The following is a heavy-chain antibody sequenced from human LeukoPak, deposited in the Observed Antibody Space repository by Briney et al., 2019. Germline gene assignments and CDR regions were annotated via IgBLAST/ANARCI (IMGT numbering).Heavy chain of an antibody. D-gene: IGHD3-3*01. Sequence: PSETLSLTCAVYGGSFSGYYWSWIRQPPGKGLEWIGEINHSGSTNYNPSLKSRVTISVDTSKNQFSLKLSSVTAADTAVYYCARHGLGDYDFWSGSTFDYWGQGTLVTVSS. CDR3: ARHGLGDYDFWSGSTFDY. CDR2: INHSGST. CDR1: GGSFSGYY. V-gene: IGHV4-34*01. J-gene: IGHJ4*02.